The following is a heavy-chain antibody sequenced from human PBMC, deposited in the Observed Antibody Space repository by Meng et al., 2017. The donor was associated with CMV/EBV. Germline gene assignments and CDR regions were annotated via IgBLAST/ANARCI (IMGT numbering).Heavy chain of an antibody. CDR3: ARGGWGAGSDY. CDR2: INSDGSST. V-gene: IGHV3-74*01. J-gene: IGHJ4*02. CDR1: GFTFSSYW. Sequence: GESLKISCAASGFTFSSYWMHWVRQAPGKGLVWVSRINSDGSSTSYADSVKGPFTISRDNAKNTLYLQMNSLRAEDTAVYYCARGGWGAGSDYWGQGTLVTVSS. D-gene: IGHD1-26*01.